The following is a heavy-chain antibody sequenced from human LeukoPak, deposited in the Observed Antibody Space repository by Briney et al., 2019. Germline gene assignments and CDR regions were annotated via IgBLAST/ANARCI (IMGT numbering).Heavy chain of an antibody. D-gene: IGHD5-24*01. J-gene: IGHJ6*02. V-gene: IGHV4-59*01. CDR1: GGSISSYY. CDR3: ARGGDGYPPVTSKYYYYGMDV. CDR2: IYYSGST. Sequence: TSETLSLTCTVSGGSISSYYWSWIRQPPGKGLEWIGYIYYSGSTNYNPSLKSRVTISVDTSKNQFSLKLSSVTAADTAVYYCARGGDGYPPVTSKYYYYGMDVWGQGTTVTVSS.